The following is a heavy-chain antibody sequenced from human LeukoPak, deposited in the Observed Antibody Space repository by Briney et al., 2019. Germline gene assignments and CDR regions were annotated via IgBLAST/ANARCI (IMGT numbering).Heavy chain of an antibody. J-gene: IGHJ4*02. D-gene: IGHD3-16*01. CDR3: ARGDFYYFDY. CDR1: GASISSYY. V-gene: IGHV4-4*07. Sequence: PSETLSLTCTVSGASISSYYWSWIRQPAGKGLEWIGRIHTSESTNYNPSLKSRVTMSVDTSKNQFSLKLSSVTAVDTAVYYCARGDFYYFDYWGQGTLVTVSS. CDR2: IHTSEST.